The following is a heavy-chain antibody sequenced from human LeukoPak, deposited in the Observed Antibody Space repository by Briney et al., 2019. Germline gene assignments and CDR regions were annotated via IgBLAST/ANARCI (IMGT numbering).Heavy chain of an antibody. CDR3: ARGLRDTSGWWGWFDP. D-gene: IGHD6-19*01. CDR2: IYYSGST. J-gene: IGHJ5*02. V-gene: IGHV4-39*01. CDR1: GGPISSSSYY. Sequence: SETLSLTCTVSGGPISSSSYYWGWIRQPPGKGLEWIGSIYYSGSTYYNPSLKSRVTISVDTSKNQFSLKLSSVTAADTAVYYCARGLRDTSGWWGWFDPWGQGTLVTVSS.